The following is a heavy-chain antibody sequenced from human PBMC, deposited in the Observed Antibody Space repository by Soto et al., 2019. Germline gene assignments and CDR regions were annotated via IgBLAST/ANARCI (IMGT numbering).Heavy chain of an antibody. V-gene: IGHV3-30*18. CDR3: VKEYAVAGRGAYFHY. CDR1: GFTFSSYG. Sequence: GGSLRLSCAASGFTFSSYGMHWVRQAPGKGLEWVAVISYDGSNKYYADPVKGRFTISRDNSKNTLYLQMNSLRAEDTAVYYCVKEYAVAGRGAYFHYWGQGTLVTVSS. J-gene: IGHJ4*02. D-gene: IGHD6-19*01. CDR2: ISYDGSNK.